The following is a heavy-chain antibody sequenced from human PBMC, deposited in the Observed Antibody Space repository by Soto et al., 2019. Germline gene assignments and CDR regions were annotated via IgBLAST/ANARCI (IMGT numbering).Heavy chain of an antibody. J-gene: IGHJ4*02. CDR2: ISSTTNYI. Sequence: LRLSCAASGFTSTRYSMNWVRQAPGKGLEWVSSISSTTNYIYYGDSMKGRFTIPRDNAKNSLYLEMNSLRAEDTAVYYCARESEDLTSNFDYWGQGTLVTVS. V-gene: IGHV3-21*06. CDR1: GFTSTRYS. CDR3: ARESEDLTSNFDY.